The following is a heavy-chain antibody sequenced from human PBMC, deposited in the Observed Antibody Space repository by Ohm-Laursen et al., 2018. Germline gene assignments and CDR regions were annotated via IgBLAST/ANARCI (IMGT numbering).Heavy chain of an antibody. CDR3: AKGRSGGTGHGNWFES. D-gene: IGHD3-10*01. V-gene: IGHV3-23*01. CDR2: ATGSGRST. CDR1: GFTFSSHG. Sequence: SLRLSCSAPGFTFSSHGINWVRQAPGKGLEWVSVATGSGRSTYYTDSVKGRFSISRDNSKNTLYLQMNSLRVEDTAVYYCAKGRSGGTGHGNWFESWGQGALVIVSS. J-gene: IGHJ5*01.